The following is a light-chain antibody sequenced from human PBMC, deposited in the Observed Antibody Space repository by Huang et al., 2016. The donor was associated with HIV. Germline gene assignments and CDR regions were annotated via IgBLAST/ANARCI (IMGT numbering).Light chain of an antibody. V-gene: IGKV4-1*01. CDR1: QSVYASSTSKDY. Sequence: DIIMSQSPESLTVSLGERATLNCRSSQSVYASSTSKDYMAWFQQKPGQPPKLLLFLASSREVGVPDLFSGSGSGTHFTLTIANLQPEDAAIYYCQQYYSLPQTFGQGTRV. CDR3: QQYYSLPQT. CDR2: LAS. J-gene: IGKJ1*01.